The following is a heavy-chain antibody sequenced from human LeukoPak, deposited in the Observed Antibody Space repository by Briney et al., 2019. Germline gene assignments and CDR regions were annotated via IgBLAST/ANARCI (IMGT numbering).Heavy chain of an antibody. CDR2: IYYSGST. V-gene: IGHV4-39*01. D-gene: IGHD1-1*01. J-gene: IGHJ3*02. CDR1: GASISSGSYY. Sequence: SETLSLTCTVSGASISSGSYYWGWIRQPPGKGLEWIGSIYYSGSTYYNPSLWSRVTISVDTSKNQFSPKLSSVTAADTAVYYCARNVPSPSHHFDIWGQGTMVTVSA. CDR3: ARNVPSPSHHFDI.